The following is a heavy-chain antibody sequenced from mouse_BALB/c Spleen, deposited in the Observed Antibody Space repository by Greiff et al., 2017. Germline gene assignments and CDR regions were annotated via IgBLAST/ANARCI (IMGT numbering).Heavy chain of an antibody. D-gene: IGHD1-1*01. Sequence: EVQLQESGPGLVKPSQSLSLTCTVTGYSITSDYAWYWIRQFPGNKLEWMGYISYSGSTSYNPSLKSRISITRDTSKNQFFLQLNSVTTEDTATYYCASSYGKDYAMDYWGQGTSVTVSS. CDR1: GYSITSDYA. V-gene: IGHV3-2*02. CDR3: ASSYGKDYAMDY. CDR2: ISYSGST. J-gene: IGHJ4*01.